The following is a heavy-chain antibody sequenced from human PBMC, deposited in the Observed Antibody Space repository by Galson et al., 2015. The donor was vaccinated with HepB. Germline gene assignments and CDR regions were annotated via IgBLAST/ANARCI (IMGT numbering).Heavy chain of an antibody. D-gene: IGHD3-10*01. V-gene: IGHV2-5*02. CDR2: IYWDGDK. CDR1: GFSLRTLGVG. Sequence: PALVKPTQTLTLPCTFSGFSLRTLGVGVGWIRQHPGKALEWLALIYWDGDKRYNTSLKTRLTIAKGTSKNQVVLTMTNMDPVDTATYYCVHRKMFYGSGSYYGYWGQGTLVTVSS. J-gene: IGHJ4*02. CDR3: VHRKMFYGSGSYYGY.